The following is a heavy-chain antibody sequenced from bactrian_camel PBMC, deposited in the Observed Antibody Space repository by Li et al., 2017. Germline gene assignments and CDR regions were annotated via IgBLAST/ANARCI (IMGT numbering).Heavy chain of an antibody. J-gene: IGHJ4*01. D-gene: IGHD2*01. CDR1: RHTSPTFSNMA. CDR2: IYARGSA. V-gene: IGHV3S53*01. Sequence: VQLVESGGGSVQAGGSLKLSCAVSRHTSPTFSNMAYCIGWFRQAPGKAREAVATIYARGSAWHADSIKGRFAISQDSTETTVYLQMNNLKPEDSAIYYCAAEVGYCSGGGGHYVGQGTQVTVS.